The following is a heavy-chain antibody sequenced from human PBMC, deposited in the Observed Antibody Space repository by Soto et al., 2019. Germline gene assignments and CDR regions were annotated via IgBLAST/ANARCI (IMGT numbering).Heavy chain of an antibody. V-gene: IGHV3-11*01. D-gene: IGHD5-12*01. Sequence: QVQLVESGGGLVKPGGSLRLSCVASGFTFSDSYMSWIRQAPGKGLEWVSYISSASSTKNYADSEKGRFTISSDNAKHSPNLQMNSLRAEDTAVYYCAGESRANDREWARLVIDYWGQGTLVTVSS. CDR3: AGESRANDREWARLVIDY. J-gene: IGHJ4*02. CDR2: ISSASSTK. CDR1: GFTFSDSY.